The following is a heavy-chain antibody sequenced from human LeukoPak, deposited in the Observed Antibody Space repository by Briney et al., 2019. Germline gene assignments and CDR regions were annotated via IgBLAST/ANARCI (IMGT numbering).Heavy chain of an antibody. J-gene: IGHJ4*02. V-gene: IGHV3-30-3*01. CDR1: GFTFSSYA. CDR3: ARGRYYYDSSGYFDY. D-gene: IGHD3-22*01. CDR2: ISYDGSNK. Sequence: GGSLRLSCAASGFTFSSYAMHWVRQAPGKGLEWVAVISYDGSNKYYADSVKGRFTISRDNSKNTLYLQMNSLRAEDTAAYYCARGRYYYDSSGYFDYWGQGTLVTVSS.